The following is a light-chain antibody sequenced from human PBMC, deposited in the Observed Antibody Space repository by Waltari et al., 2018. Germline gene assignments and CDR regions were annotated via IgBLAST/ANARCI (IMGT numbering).Light chain of an antibody. J-gene: IGKJ1*01. CDR2: GAS. CDR3: QHYLRLPVT. CDR1: QSVSRAV. Sequence: EIVLTQSPGTLSLSLGERATVSCRASQSVSRAVAWYQQKPGQAPRLLIYGASTRATGIPDRFSSNGSGKDFSLTISRLEPDDFAVYYCQHYLRLPVTFGQGTTVEI. V-gene: IGKV3-20*01.